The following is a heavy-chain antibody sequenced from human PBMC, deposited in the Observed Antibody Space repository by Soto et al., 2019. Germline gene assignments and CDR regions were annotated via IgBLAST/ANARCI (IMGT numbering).Heavy chain of an antibody. D-gene: IGHD2-21*01. CDR1: GYTFTGYG. J-gene: IGHJ6*02. CDR2: ISVYNSNT. V-gene: IGHV1-18*01. Sequence: QVRLVQSGAEVRKPGASVKVSCKASGYTFTGYGFSWVRQAPGHGLEWMGWISVYNSNTNYAKKFQSRVTLNDDNSTSTADMELRRLRSDDTAVYFCARDDPGETLDTCSSFGLDVWGRGTTVTVSS. CDR3: ARDDPGETLDTCSSFGLDV.